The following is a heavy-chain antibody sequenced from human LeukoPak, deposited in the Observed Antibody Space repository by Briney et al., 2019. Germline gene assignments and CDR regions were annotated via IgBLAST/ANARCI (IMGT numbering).Heavy chain of an antibody. CDR3: ASTKHVLMVLRGDY. V-gene: IGHV3-30-3*01. CDR2: ISYDGSNK. D-gene: IGHD2-8*01. Sequence: GGSLRLSCAASGFTFSSYAMHWVRQAPGKGLEWVAVISYDGSNKYYADSVKGRFTISRDNSKNTLYLQMNSLRAEDTAVYYCASTKHVLMVLRGDYWGQGTLVTVSS. CDR1: GFTFSSYA. J-gene: IGHJ4*02.